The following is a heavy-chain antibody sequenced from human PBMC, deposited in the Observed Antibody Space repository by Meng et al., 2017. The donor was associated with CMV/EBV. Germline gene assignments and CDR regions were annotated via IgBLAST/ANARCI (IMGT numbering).Heavy chain of an antibody. J-gene: IGHJ4*02. CDR2: IYSGGST. V-gene: IGHV3-53*01. D-gene: IGHD3-16*01. CDR3: ARYGGLARVIDY. Sequence: GESLKISCAASGFTVSSNYMSWVRQAPGKGLEWVSVIYSGGSTYYADSVKGRFTISRDNSKNTLYLQMNSLRAEDTAVYYCARYGGLARVIDYWGQGTLVTVSS. CDR1: GFTVSSNY.